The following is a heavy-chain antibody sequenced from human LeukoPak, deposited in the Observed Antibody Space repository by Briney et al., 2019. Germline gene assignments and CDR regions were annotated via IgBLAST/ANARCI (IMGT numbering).Heavy chain of an antibody. Sequence: GGSLSLSCSVSGGTFSSYGMTWVRQAPGKGLEWVSALGPTGRSTYYADSVKGRFTISRDTAKNSLYLQMNSLTAEDTAVYYCARDSSIWGVMDVWGQGTTVTVSS. V-gene: IGHV3-23*01. CDR1: GGTFSSYG. J-gene: IGHJ6*02. CDR3: ARDSSIWGVMDV. D-gene: IGHD6-13*01. CDR2: LGPTGRST.